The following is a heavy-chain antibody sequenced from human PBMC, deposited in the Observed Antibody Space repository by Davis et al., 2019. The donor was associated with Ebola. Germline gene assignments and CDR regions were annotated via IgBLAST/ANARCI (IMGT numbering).Heavy chain of an antibody. CDR2: IYYSGNT. J-gene: IGHJ4*02. V-gene: IGHV4-59*01. Sequence: MPSETLSLTCTVSGGSISSYYWSWIRQPPGKGLEWIGYIYYSGNTNYNPSLKSRVTITVDTSKNQFSLKLSSVTAADTAVYYCAREVAGGFDYWGQGTLVTVSS. CDR3: AREVAGGFDY. D-gene: IGHD6-19*01. CDR1: GGSISSYY.